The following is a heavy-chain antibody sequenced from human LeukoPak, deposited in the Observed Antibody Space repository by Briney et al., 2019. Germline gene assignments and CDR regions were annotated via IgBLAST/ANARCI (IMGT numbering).Heavy chain of an antibody. CDR2: ISSSSSYI. V-gene: IGHV3-21*01. Sequence: GGSLRLSCAASGFTFSSYSMNWVRQAPGKGLEWVSSISSSSSYIYYADLVKGRFTISRDNAKNSLYLQMNSLRAEDTAVYYCARDPEWSSGYLSFDYWGQGTLVTVSS. CDR3: ARDPEWSSGYLSFDY. CDR1: GFTFSSYS. D-gene: IGHD5-12*01. J-gene: IGHJ4*02.